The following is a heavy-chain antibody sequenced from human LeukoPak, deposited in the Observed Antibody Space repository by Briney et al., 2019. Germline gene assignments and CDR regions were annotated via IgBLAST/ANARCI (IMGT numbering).Heavy chain of an antibody. CDR3: ARDGYGSGSPNDY. D-gene: IGHD6-19*01. V-gene: IGHV3-74*01. Sequence: GGSLRPSCAASGFTFSSYWMRWVRQAPGKGLVWVSRIYTDGSSTSYADSVKGRFTISRDNAKNTLYLQMNSLRAEDTAVYYWARDGYGSGSPNDYWGQGTLVTVSS. CDR1: GFTFSSYW. CDR2: IYTDGSST. J-gene: IGHJ4*02.